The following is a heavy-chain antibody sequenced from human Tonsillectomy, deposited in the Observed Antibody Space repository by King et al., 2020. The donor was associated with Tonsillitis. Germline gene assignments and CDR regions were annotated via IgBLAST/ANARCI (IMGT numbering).Heavy chain of an antibody. CDR3: ASGDFYASGTYYYFHYSYMDV. CDR2: IIPVSATT. CDR1: GGTFSNYA. V-gene: IGHV1-69*12. J-gene: IGHJ6*03. Sequence: QLVQSGAEVKKPGSSVRVSCKASGGTFSNYAISWVRQAPGQGLEWVGGIIPVSATTSYAPKFQGRVTVTADESTSTAYMEVSSLGSEDKAVYYGASGDFYASGTYYYFHYSYMDVWGKGTTVTVSS. D-gene: IGHD3-10*01.